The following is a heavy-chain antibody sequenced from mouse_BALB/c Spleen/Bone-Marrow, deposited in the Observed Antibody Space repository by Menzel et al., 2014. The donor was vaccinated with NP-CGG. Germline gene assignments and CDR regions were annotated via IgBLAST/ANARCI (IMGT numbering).Heavy chain of an antibody. J-gene: IGHJ2*01. D-gene: IGHD2-14*01. V-gene: IGHV5-6-3*01. CDR2: INSNGGST. Sequence: EVQLVESGGGLVQPGGSLKLSCAASGFTFSSYGMSWVHQTPDKRLELVATINSNGGSTYYPDSVKGRFAITRDNAKNTLYLQMSSLKSEDTAMYYCARPYRYYFDYWGQGTTLTVSS. CDR3: ARPYRYYFDY. CDR1: GFTFSSYG.